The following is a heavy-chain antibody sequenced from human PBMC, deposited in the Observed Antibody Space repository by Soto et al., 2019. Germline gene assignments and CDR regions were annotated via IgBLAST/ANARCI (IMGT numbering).Heavy chain of an antibody. Sequence: QVQLQESGPGLVKPSQTLSLTCTVSGGSISSGDYYWSWIRQPPGKGLEWIGYIYYSGSTYYNPSLKSRVTRSVDTSKNQFSLKLSSVTAADTAVYYCARDRGVRGVYYYYGMDVWGQGTTVTVSS. CDR1: GGSISSGDYY. J-gene: IGHJ6*02. CDR2: IYYSGST. D-gene: IGHD3-10*01. V-gene: IGHV4-30-4*01. CDR3: ARDRGVRGVYYYYGMDV.